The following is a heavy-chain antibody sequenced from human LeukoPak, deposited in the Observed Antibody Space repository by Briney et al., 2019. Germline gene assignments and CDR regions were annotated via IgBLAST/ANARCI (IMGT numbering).Heavy chain of an antibody. D-gene: IGHD3-10*01. J-gene: IGHJ6*02. CDR3: ARVSPYYYGSGSYYSYGMDV. CDR1: GGSISSYY. V-gene: IGHV4-4*07. Sequence: SETLSLTCTVSGGSISSYYWSWIRQPAGKGLEWIGRIYTSGSTNYNPSLKSRVTMSVDTSNNQFSLKLSSVTAADTAVYYCARVSPYYYGSGSYYSYGMDVWGQGTTVTVSS. CDR2: IYTSGST.